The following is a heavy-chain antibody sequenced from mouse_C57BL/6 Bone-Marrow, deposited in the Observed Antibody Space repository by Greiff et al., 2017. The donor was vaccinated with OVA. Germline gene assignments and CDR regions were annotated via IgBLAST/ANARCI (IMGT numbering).Heavy chain of an antibody. CDR3: ARLRDYRYFDV. CDR2: IYPGDGDT. Sequence: VQLQQSGPELVKPGASVKISCKASGYAFSSSWMNWVKQRPGKGLEWIGRIYPGDGDTNYNGKFKGKATLTADKSSSTAYMQLSSLTSEDSAVYFCARLRDYRYFDVWGTGTTVTVSS. J-gene: IGHJ1*03. D-gene: IGHD2-4*01. V-gene: IGHV1-82*01. CDR1: GYAFSSSW.